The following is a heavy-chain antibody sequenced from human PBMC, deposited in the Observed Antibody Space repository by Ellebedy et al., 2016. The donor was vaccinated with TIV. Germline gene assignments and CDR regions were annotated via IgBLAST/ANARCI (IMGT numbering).Heavy chain of an antibody. CDR1: GFTFINYG. J-gene: IGHJ5*02. D-gene: IGHD5-24*01. CDR2: VSGSGVST. Sequence: GESLKISCAASGFTFINYGMSWVRQVPGKRLEWLSAVSGSGVSTVYADSVKGRFTLSRDNSKNTLYLEINSLRADDTAVYYCAKAGYNDHERNNWFDLWGQGTLVTVSS. CDR3: AKAGYNDHERNNWFDL. V-gene: IGHV3-23*01.